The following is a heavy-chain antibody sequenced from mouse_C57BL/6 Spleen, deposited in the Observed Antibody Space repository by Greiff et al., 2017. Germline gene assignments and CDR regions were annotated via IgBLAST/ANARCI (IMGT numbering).Heavy chain of an antibody. CDR1: GFTFSSYA. Sequence: DVHLVESGGGLVKPGGSLKLSCAASGFTFSSYAMSWVRQTPEKRLEWVATISAGGSYTYYPDNVKGRFTISRDNAKNNLYLQMSHLKSEDTAMYYCARDDYFDYWGQGTTLTVSS. J-gene: IGHJ2*01. CDR3: ARDDYFDY. CDR2: ISAGGSYT. V-gene: IGHV5-4*01.